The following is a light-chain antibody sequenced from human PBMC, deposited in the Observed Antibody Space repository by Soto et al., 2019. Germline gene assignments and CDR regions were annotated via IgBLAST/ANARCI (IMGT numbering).Light chain of an antibody. CDR2: GAS. CDR1: QSVSSSF. Sequence: IVLTQSPGTLSLSPGERATLSCRASQSVSSSFLAWYQQKPGQAPRPLIYGASSRATGIPDRFSGSGSGTDFTLTISRLEPEDVAVYYCQQYGSSPLTFGGGTKVEIK. CDR3: QQYGSSPLT. V-gene: IGKV3-20*01. J-gene: IGKJ4*01.